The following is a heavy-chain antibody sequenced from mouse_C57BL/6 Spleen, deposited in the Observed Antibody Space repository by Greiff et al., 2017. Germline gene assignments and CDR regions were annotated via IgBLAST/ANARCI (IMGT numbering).Heavy chain of an antibody. CDR1: GFSLTSYG. CDR2: IWSGGST. J-gene: IGHJ1*03. Sequence: QVQLKESGPGLVQPSQSLSITCTVSGFSLTSYGVHWVRQSPGKGLEWLGVIWSGGSTDYNAAFISRLSISKDNSKSQVFFKMNSLQADDTAIYYCATISGGYFDVWGTGTTVTVSS. CDR3: ATISGGYFDV. V-gene: IGHV2-2*01.